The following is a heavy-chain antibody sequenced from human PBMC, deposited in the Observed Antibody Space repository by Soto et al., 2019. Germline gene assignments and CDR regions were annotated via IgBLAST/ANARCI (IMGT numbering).Heavy chain of an antibody. CDR1: GFTFSSYA. Sequence: GGSLRLSCAASGFTFSSYAMSWVRQAPGKGLEWVSAISGSGGSTYYADSVKGRFTISRDNSKNTLYLQMNSLRAEDTAVYYCAKATVRGVIPYYFDYWGQGTLVTVSS. V-gene: IGHV3-23*01. CDR2: ISGSGGST. J-gene: IGHJ4*02. CDR3: AKATVRGVIPYYFDY. D-gene: IGHD3-10*01.